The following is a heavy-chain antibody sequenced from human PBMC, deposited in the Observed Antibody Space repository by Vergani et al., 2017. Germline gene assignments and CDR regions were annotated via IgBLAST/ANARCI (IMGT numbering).Heavy chain of an antibody. Sequence: QVQLQESGPGLVKPPGTLSLTCAVSGDSISSNNCWTWVRQPPGTGLEWIGEICHTEDTKYSPSLKSRVTVSVDESRNQFSLNLYSVTAADTAVYYCARGALWWLRQIDSWGQGTLVTVSS. V-gene: IGHV4-4*03. CDR1: GDSISSNNC. CDR2: ICHTEDT. J-gene: IGHJ4*02. D-gene: IGHD2-21*01. CDR3: ARGALWWLRQIDS.